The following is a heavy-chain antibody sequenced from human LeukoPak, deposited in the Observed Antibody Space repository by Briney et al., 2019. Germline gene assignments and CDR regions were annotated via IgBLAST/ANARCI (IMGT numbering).Heavy chain of an antibody. CDR3: AKRGLWFGESPYYFDY. CDR1: GFTFSSYA. J-gene: IGHJ4*02. D-gene: IGHD3-10*01. Sequence: PGGSLRLSCAASGFTFSSYAMSWVRQAPGKGLEWVSAISGSGGSTYYADSVKGRFTISRDNSKSTLYLQMNSLRAEDTAVYYCAKRGLWFGESPYYFDYWGQGTLVTVSS. V-gene: IGHV3-23*01. CDR2: ISGSGGST.